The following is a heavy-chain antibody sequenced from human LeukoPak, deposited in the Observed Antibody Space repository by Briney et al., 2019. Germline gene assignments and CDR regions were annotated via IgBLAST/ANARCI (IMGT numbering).Heavy chain of an antibody. D-gene: IGHD3-16*01. J-gene: IGHJ6*03. V-gene: IGHV3-74*01. CDR2: INTDGSST. CDR3: ASSSVFYYYYYYMDV. CDR1: GFTFSSYW. Sequence: GGSLRLSCAASGFTFSSYWMHWVRQAPGKGLVWVSRINTDGSSTSYADSVKGRFTISRGNAKNTLYLQMNSLRAEDTAVYYCASSSVFYYYYYYMDVWGKGTTVTVSS.